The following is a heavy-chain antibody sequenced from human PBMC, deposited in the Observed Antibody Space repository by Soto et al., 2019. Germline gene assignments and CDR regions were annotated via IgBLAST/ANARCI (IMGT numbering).Heavy chain of an antibody. Sequence: GASVKVSCKASGDPFSSFSISWVRQAPREGLEWMGRIIPVLNLADYAQNFQGRVTITADKSTTTVYMELSSLRPEDTATYYCAPYGPGTHRLDPWGQGTRVTVSS. V-gene: IGHV1-69*02. J-gene: IGHJ5*01. D-gene: IGHD3-10*01. CDR3: APYGPGTHRLDP. CDR2: IIPVLNLA. CDR1: GDPFSSFS.